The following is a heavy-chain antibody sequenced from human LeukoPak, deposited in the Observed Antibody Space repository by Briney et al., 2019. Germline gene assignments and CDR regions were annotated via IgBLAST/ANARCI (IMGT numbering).Heavy chain of an antibody. CDR2: ISSSSSYI. Sequence: GGSLRLSCAASGFTFSSYSMNWVRQAPGKGLEWVSSISSSSSYIYYADSVKGRFTISRDNAKNSLYLQMNSLRAEDTAVYYCAILGGALSSCWHPKRNYFDYWGQGTLVTVSS. CDR3: AILGGALSSCWHPKRNYFDY. V-gene: IGHV3-21*01. J-gene: IGHJ4*02. D-gene: IGHD6-13*01. CDR1: GFTFSSYS.